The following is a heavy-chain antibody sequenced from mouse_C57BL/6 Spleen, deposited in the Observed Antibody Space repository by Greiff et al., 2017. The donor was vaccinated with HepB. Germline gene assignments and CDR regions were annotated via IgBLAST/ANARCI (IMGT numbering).Heavy chain of an antibody. Sequence: EVQLVESGGGLVKPGGSLKLSCAASGFTFSSYTMSWVRQTPEKRLEWVATISGGGGNTYYPDSVKGRFTISRDNAKNTLYLQMSSLRSEDTALYYCASAYYSNYPYAMDYWGQGTSVTVSS. CDR1: GFTFSSYT. V-gene: IGHV5-9*01. D-gene: IGHD2-5*01. CDR3: ASAYYSNYPYAMDY. CDR2: ISGGGGNT. J-gene: IGHJ4*01.